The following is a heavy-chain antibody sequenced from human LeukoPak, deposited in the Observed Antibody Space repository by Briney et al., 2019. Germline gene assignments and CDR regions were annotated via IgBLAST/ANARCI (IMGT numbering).Heavy chain of an antibody. CDR1: GFTFSSYG. J-gene: IGHJ6*03. CDR2: ISGSGGST. Sequence: PGGSLRLSCAASGFTFSSYGMSWVRQAPGKGLEWVSAISGSGGSTYYADSVKGRFTISRDSSKNTLYLQMNSLRAEDTAVYYCAKDAKTYYYDSSGLRGRAYYMDVWGKGTTVTISS. D-gene: IGHD3-22*01. V-gene: IGHV3-23*01. CDR3: AKDAKTYYYDSSGLRGRAYYMDV.